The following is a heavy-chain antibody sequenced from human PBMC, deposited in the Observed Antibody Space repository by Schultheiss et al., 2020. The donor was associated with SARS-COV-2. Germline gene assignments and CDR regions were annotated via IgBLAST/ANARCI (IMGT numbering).Heavy chain of an antibody. CDR3: ARGQGYSSSWHD. J-gene: IGHJ3*01. D-gene: IGHD6-13*01. CDR1: GGSISSGGYY. CDR2: IYYSGST. V-gene: IGHV4-31*01. Sequence: SETLSLTCTVSGGSISSGGYYWSWIRQHPGKGLEWIGYIYYSGSTYYNPSLKSLVTISVDTSKNQFSLKLSSVTAADTAVYYCARGQGYSSSWHDWGQGTMVTVSS.